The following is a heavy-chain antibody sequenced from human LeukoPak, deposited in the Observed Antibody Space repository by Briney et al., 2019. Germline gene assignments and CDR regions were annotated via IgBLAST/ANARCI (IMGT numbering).Heavy chain of an antibody. D-gene: IGHD1-26*01. V-gene: IGHV1-18*01. CDR1: GYILTNYG. CDR2: ISAYNGNT. Sequence: ASVKVSCKASGYILTNYGISWVRQAPGQGLEWMGWISAYNGNTNYAQKLQGRVTMTTDTSTSTAYMGLRSLRSDDTAVYYCARWVVEWGAFDIWGQGTMVTVSS. J-gene: IGHJ3*02. CDR3: ARWVVEWGAFDI.